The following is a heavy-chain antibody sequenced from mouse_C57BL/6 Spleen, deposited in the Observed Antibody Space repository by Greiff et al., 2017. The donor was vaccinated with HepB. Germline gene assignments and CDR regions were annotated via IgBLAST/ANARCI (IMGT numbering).Heavy chain of an antibody. CDR3: ARGVNAGFAY. J-gene: IGHJ3*01. D-gene: IGHD2-13*01. CDR2: IDPSDSYT. V-gene: IGHV1-69*01. Sequence: VKLQQPGAELVMPGASVKLSCKASGYTFTSYWMHWVKQRPGLGLEWIGEIDPSDSYTNYNQKFKGKSTLTVDKSSSTAYMQLSSLTSEDSAVYYCARGVNAGFAYWGQGTLVTVSA. CDR1: GYTFTSYW.